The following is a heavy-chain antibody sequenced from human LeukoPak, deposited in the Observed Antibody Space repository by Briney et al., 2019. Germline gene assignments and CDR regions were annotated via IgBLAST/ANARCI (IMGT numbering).Heavy chain of an antibody. CDR2: INPNSGGT. J-gene: IGHJ5*02. CDR1: GYTFTGYY. V-gene: IGHV1-2*02. D-gene: IGHD4-17*01. Sequence: ASVKVSCKASGYTFTGYYMHWVRQAPGQGLEWMGWINPNSGGTNYAQKFQGRVTMTRDTSISTAYMELSRLRSDDTAVYCCARGLYGDYWFDPWGQGTLVTVSS. CDR3: ARGLYGDYWFDP.